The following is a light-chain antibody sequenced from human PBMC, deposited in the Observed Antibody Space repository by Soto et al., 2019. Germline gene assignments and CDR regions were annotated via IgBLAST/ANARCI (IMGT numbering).Light chain of an antibody. Sequence: QSALTQPRSVSGSPGQSVTISCTGTSSDVGAYNFVSWYQQHPGRVPKLMIYDVSRRPSGVPDRFSGSKSGNTASLTISGLQADDEADYYCCSYACSYTLVFGGGTKLTVL. J-gene: IGLJ3*02. CDR3: CSYACSYTLV. CDR1: SSDVGAYNF. V-gene: IGLV2-11*01. CDR2: DVS.